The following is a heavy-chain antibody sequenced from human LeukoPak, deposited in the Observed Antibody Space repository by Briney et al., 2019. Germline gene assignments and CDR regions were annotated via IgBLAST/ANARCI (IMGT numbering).Heavy chain of an antibody. D-gene: IGHD3-10*01. J-gene: IGHJ5*02. CDR3: ARGPLWSDYLGLTDP. V-gene: IGHV4-4*07. CDR2: IYTSGST. CDR1: GGSISSYY. Sequence: PSETLSLTCTVSGGSISSYYWSWIRQPAGKGLEWIGRIYTSGSTNYNPSLKSRVTMSVDTSKNQFSLKLSSVTAADTAVYYCARGPLWSDYLGLTDPWGQGTLVTVSS.